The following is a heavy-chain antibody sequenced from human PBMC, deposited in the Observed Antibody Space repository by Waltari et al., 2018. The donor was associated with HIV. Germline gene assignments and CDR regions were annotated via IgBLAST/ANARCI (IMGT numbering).Heavy chain of an antibody. CDR1: GFTFSRYW. CDR3: ARGLSLGDRYRIDYFHY. J-gene: IGHJ4*02. Sequence: EVQLVESGGGLVQPGGSLRLSCAASGFTFSRYWIHWFRQAPGKGLVWVSRINSEGSNTDYADSVSGRITISRDNAKNTLYLEMNSLRAEDTAVYYCARGLSLGDRYRIDYFHYWGQGALVTVSS. CDR2: INSEGSNT. D-gene: IGHD4-17*01. V-gene: IGHV3-74*01.